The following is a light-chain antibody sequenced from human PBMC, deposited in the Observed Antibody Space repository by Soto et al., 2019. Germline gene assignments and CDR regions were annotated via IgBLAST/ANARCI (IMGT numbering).Light chain of an antibody. J-gene: IGKJ5*01. CDR1: QSISSCH. CDR2: GVS. Sequence: EMELTQSPGTLSLSAGERATLSCGASQSISSCHLAWYQQRRDQSPRLLMYGVSSRASGIPDRFRGSGSGTDFTLTITSLEPEDFAVYSCQYYDSPSTFGQGTKLEIK. V-gene: IGKV3-20*01. CDR3: QYYDSPST.